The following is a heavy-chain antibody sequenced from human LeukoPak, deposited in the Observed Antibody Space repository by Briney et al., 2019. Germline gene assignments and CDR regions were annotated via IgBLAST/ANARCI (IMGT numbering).Heavy chain of an antibody. CDR2: ISAYNGNT. V-gene: IGHV1-18*01. J-gene: IGHJ6*03. CDR3: ARSLWFGESYYMDV. CDR1: GYTFTSYG. D-gene: IGHD3-10*01. Sequence: ASVKVSCKASGYTFTSYGISWVRQAPGQGLEWMGWISAYNGNTNYAQKLQGRVTMTTDTSTSTAYMELRSLSSDDTAVYYCARSLWFGESYYMDVWGKGTTVTVSS.